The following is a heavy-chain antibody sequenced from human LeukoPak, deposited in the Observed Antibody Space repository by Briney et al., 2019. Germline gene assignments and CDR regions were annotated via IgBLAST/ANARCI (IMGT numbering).Heavy chain of an antibody. CDR1: GGSISSYY. CDR3: ARVSLAGYY. V-gene: IGHV4-59*08. CDR2: IYYSGST. Sequence: SETLSLTCTVSGGSISSYYWSWIRQPPGKGLEWIGYIYYSGSTNYNPSLRSRVTISVDTSKNQFSLKLNSVTAADTAVYYCARVSLAGYYWGQGTLVTVSS. J-gene: IGHJ4*02. D-gene: IGHD6-25*01.